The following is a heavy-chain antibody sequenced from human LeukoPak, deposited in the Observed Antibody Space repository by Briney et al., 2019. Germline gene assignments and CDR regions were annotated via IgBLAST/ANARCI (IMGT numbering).Heavy chain of an antibody. Sequence: PSETLSLTCTVSGGSISSYYWSWIRQPPGKGLEWIGYIYYSGSTNYNPSLKSRVTISVDTSKNQVSLKLNSVTAADTAVYYCARGCRDGYSNYWYFDLWGRGTLATVSS. J-gene: IGHJ2*01. D-gene: IGHD5-24*01. V-gene: IGHV4-59*08. CDR1: GGSISSYY. CDR3: ARGCRDGYSNYWYFDL. CDR2: IYYSGST.